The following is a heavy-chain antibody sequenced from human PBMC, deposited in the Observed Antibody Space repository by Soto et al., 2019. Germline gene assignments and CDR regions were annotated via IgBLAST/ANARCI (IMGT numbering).Heavy chain of an antibody. V-gene: IGHV1-69*08. CDR3: ARDATTVTNDAFDI. J-gene: IGHJ3*02. CDR2: IIPILGIA. D-gene: IGHD4-17*01. CDR1: GGTFSSYT. Sequence: QVQLVQSGAEVKKPGSSVKVSCKASGGTFSSYTISWVRQAPGQGLEWMGRIIPILGIANYAQKFQGRVTITADKYTSTAYMELSSLRSEDTAVYYCARDATTVTNDAFDIWGQGTMVTVSS.